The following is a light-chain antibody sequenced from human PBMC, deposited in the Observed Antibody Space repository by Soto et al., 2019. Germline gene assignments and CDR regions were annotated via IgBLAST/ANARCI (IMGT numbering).Light chain of an antibody. Sequence: QSALAQPPSASGSPGQSVTISCTGSGSDIGAYNVVSWYQQHPGKAPKLMIFGVTERPSGVPDRFSGSKSGNTASLNVFGLQADDEAVYYCYSYAGRNIWVFGGGTKLTVL. CDR1: GSDIGAYNV. J-gene: IGLJ3*02. CDR2: GVT. CDR3: YSYAGRNIWV. V-gene: IGLV2-8*01.